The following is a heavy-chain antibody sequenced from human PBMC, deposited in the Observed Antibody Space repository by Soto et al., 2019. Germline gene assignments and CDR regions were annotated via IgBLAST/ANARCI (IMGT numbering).Heavy chain of an antibody. D-gene: IGHD3-10*01. CDR1: GFTFSAYG. Sequence: GGSLRLSCAASGFTFSAYGMHWVRQAPGKGLEWVAVISYDGSNKYYADSVKGRFTISRDNSKNTLYLQMNSLRAEDTAVYYCAKSMVRGPYYYYGMDVWGQGTTVTVSS. CDR2: ISYDGSNK. J-gene: IGHJ6*02. CDR3: AKSMVRGPYYYYGMDV. V-gene: IGHV3-30*18.